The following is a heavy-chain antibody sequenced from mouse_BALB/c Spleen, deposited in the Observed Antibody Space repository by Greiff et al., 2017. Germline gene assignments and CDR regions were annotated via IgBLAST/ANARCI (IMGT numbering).Heavy chain of an antibody. CDR1: GYTFTEYT. V-gene: IGHV1-18*01. J-gene: IGHJ2*01. Sequence: EVQLQQSGPELVKPGASVKISCKTSGYTFTEYTMHWVKQSHGKSLAWIGGINPNNGGTSYNQKFKGKATLTVDKSSSTAYMELRSLTSEDSAVYYCARSYYGDDGFDDWGQGTTLTVSA. CDR3: ARSYYGDDGFDD. CDR2: INPNNGGT. D-gene: IGHD2-9*01.